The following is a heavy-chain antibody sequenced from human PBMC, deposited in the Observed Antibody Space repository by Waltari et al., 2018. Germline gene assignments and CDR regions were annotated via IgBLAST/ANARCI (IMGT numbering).Heavy chain of an antibody. CDR1: GGSISSSNW. V-gene: IGHV4-4*02. J-gene: IGHJ3*02. D-gene: IGHD3-22*01. Sequence: QVQLQESGPGLVKPSGTLSLTCAVSGGSISSSNWWSWVRPPPGKGLEWIGEIYNSWSTNNNPSPKSRVTISVDKSKNQFSPKLRSVTAADTAVYYCAREREAWYDRDAFDIWGQGTMVTVSS. CDR2: IYNSWST. CDR3: AREREAWYDRDAFDI.